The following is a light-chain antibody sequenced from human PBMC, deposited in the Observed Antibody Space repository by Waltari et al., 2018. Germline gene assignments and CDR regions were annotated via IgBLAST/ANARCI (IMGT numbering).Light chain of an antibody. CDR2: KAS. J-gene: IGKJ1*01. Sequence: DIQMTQSPSTLSASVGDRVTLPCRASQHINSWLAWSQQTPGMAPKLLISKASTVESGGPARFRGSGSGTEFTRTIGSLQPDDLATYYCHQYRTNPWAFGQGTKV. V-gene: IGKV1-5*03. CDR3: HQYRTNPWA. CDR1: QHINSW.